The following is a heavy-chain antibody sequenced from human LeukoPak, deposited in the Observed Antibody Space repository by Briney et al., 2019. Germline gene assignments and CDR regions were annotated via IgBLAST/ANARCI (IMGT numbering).Heavy chain of an antibody. V-gene: IGHV3-33*01. J-gene: IGHJ6*02. CDR2: IWYDGSNK. CDR3: AREPYYDFWSGYSPYYYYGMDV. CDR1: GFTFSSYG. D-gene: IGHD3-3*01. Sequence: GRSLRLSCAASGFTFSSYGMHWVRQAPGKGLEWVAVIWYDGSNKYYADSVKGRFTISRDNSKNTLYLQMNSLRAEDTAVYYCAREPYYDFWSGYSPYYYYGMDVWGQGTTVTVSS.